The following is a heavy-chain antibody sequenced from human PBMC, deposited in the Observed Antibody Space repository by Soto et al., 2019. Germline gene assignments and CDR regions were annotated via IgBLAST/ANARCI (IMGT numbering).Heavy chain of an antibody. D-gene: IGHD3-3*01. CDR1: GFAFSSYW. Sequence: GGSLRLSCAGSGFAFSSYWMSWVRQAPGNGLEWVANINPDGSQKWYMDSVKGRFTISRDNSKNTLYLQMNSLRAEDTAVYYCARTERITIFGVYYGMDVWGQGTTVTVSS. J-gene: IGHJ6*02. CDR3: ARTERITIFGVYYGMDV. V-gene: IGHV3-7*04. CDR2: INPDGSQK.